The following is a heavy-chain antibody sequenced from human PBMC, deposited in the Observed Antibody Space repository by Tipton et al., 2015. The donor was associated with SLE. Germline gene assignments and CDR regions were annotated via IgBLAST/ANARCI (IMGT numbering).Heavy chain of an antibody. CDR2: INHRGTT. CDR1: GGSFTGYY. V-gene: IGHV4-34*01. J-gene: IGHJ3*02. Sequence: TLSLTCAVYGGSFTGYYWSWIRQPPGKGLEWIGEINHRGTTNYNPSLKSRLTVSLDTSKNQFSLRLSSVTAADTAVYYCARHYLGEVFGHRTDAFDIWGQGTMVTVSS. D-gene: IGHD3-16*01. CDR3: ARHYLGEVFGHRTDAFDI.